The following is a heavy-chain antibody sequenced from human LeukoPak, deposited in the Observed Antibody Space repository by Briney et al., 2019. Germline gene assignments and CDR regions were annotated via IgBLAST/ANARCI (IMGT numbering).Heavy chain of an antibody. CDR2: MNPNSGNT. J-gene: IGHJ6*02. V-gene: IGHV1-8*01. CDR1: GYTFTSDD. Sequence: ASVKVSCKASGYTFTSDDINWVRQATGQGLEWMGWMNPNSGNTGYAQKFQGRVTMTRNTSISTAYMELSSLRSEDTAVYYCARGAPLGYCSSTSCYRAYYYGMDVWGQGTTVTVSS. CDR3: ARGAPLGYCSSTSCYRAYYYGMDV. D-gene: IGHD2-2*03.